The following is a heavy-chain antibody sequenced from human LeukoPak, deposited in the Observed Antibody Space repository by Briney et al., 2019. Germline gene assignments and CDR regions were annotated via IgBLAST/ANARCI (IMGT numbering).Heavy chain of an antibody. D-gene: IGHD5-18*01. CDR2: IYYSGST. CDR1: GGSINSGGYY. V-gene: IGHV4-30-4*01. Sequence: ASEALSLTCTVSGGSINSGGYYWSWIRQPPGKGLEWNGYIYYSGSTYYNPSLKSRVTISVDTSKNQFSLKLSSVTAADTAVYYCARGAGYSYGRVYFDYWGQGTLVTVSS. J-gene: IGHJ4*02. CDR3: ARGAGYSYGRVYFDY.